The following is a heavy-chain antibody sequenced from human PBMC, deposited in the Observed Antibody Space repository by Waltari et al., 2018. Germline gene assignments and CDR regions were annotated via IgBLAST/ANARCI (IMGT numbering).Heavy chain of an antibody. Sequence: EVQLVESGGGLVKPGGSLRVPCAACTFSFSSYWMAWFRQAPGKGVEWVATIRPDGGENFYVDSVKGRFSISRDNAKNSFYLQMNSLRVEDTAIFYCATMGAGRAPDYWGQGTLVTVSS. CDR1: TFSFSSYW. V-gene: IGHV3-7*03. CDR2: IRPDGGEN. J-gene: IGHJ4*02. CDR3: ATMGAGRAPDY. D-gene: IGHD3-16*01.